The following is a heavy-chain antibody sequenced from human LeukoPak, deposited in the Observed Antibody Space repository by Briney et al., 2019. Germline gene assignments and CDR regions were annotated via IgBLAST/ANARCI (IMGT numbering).Heavy chain of an antibody. V-gene: IGHV2-70*11. J-gene: IGHJ3*02. CDR1: GFSLSTSGMC. CDR2: IDWDDDK. Sequence: SGPALVKPTQTLTLTCTFSGFSLSTSGMCVSWIRRPPGKALEWLARIDWDDDKYYSTSLKTRLTISKDTSKNQVVLTMTNMDPVDTATYYCAHTSPRQVYYYDSSGYYYRGVDAFDIWGQGTMVTVSS. CDR3: AHTSPRQVYYYDSSGYYYRGVDAFDI. D-gene: IGHD3-22*01.